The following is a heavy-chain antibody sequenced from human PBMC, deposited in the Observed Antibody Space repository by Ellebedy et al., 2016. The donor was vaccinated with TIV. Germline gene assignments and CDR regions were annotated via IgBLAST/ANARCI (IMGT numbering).Heavy chain of an antibody. CDR1: GYSFTNYW. CDR3: ARQGGVNFRVDY. CDR2: IYPGYSDT. D-gene: IGHD3-16*01. V-gene: IGHV5-51*01. Sequence: GESLKISCQGSGYSFTNYWIGWVRHMPGKGLERIGIIYPGYSDTRYSPSFQGQVTISADKSISTAYLQWGSLKASDTAMDYCARQGGVNFRVDYWGKGTLVTVSS. J-gene: IGHJ4*02.